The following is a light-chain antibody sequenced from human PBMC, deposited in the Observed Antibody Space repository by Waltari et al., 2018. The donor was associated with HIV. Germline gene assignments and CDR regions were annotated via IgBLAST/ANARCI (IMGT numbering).Light chain of an antibody. V-gene: IGLV3-9*01. CDR3: QVWHYSVF. Sequence: SYELTQPLSVSVAMGQTARLPCVGHNAVTKDVHWYQQKSGQAPLLVIYNDVNRPAGIPERFSASKSRNTATLTISGAQAGDEADYYCQVWHYSVFFGGGTKLTVL. CDR2: NDV. J-gene: IGLJ2*01. CDR1: NAVTKD.